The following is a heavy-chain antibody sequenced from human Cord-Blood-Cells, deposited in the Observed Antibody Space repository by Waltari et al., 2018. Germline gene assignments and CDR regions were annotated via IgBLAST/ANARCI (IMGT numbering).Heavy chain of an antibody. D-gene: IGHD1-26*01. CDR2: IKSKAYGETT. CDR1: GFTFGAYA. Sequence: EVQLVASGGGLVTPGRSLRRSCTGSGFTFGAYARRWFSQAPGKGLEWVGFIKSKAYGETTEYAAYVKGKFTISRDDSKSIAYLQMNSLKTEDTAVYYCTRAPLLLGFDYWGQGTLVTGST. CDR3: TRAPLLLGFDY. V-gene: IGHV3-49*05. J-gene: IGHJ4*02.